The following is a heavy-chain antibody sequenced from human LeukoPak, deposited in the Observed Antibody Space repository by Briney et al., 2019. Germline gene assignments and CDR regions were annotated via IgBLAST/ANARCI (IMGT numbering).Heavy chain of an antibody. Sequence: PSETLSLTCTVSGGSISSYYWSWIRQPPGPGLEWVGYIYYSGSTNYNPSLKSRVSISVDTSKNQFSLKLSAVTAADTAVYYCARYYYDSSGYYYGYFDYWGQGTLVTVSS. CDR1: GGSISSYY. J-gene: IGHJ4*02. V-gene: IGHV4-59*01. D-gene: IGHD3-22*01. CDR2: IYYSGST. CDR3: ARYYYDSSGYYYGYFDY.